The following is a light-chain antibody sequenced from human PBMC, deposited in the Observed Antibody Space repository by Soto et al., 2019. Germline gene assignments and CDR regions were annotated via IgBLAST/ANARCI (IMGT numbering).Light chain of an antibody. J-gene: IGLJ2*01. CDR2: DVT. CDR1: TGTVTSGHF. V-gene: IGLV7-46*01. CDR3: LLTYSDAVV. Sequence: QTVVTQEPSLTVSPGGTVTLTCGSSTGTVTSGHFPHWFQQKPGQAPRALIYDVTKKHSWTPARFSCSLLGDKAALTLSGVQPEDEAEYYCLLTYSDAVVFGGGTQLTVL.